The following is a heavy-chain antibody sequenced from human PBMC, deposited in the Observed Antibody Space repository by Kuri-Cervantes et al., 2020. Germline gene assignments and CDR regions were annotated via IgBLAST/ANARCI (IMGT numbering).Heavy chain of an antibody. CDR3: AKDVHSSGWYFDY. J-gene: IGHJ4*02. V-gene: IGHV3-66*02. D-gene: IGHD6-19*01. CDR1: GFPVSSDY. CDR2: LYNAGTT. Sequence: GGSLRLSCAVSGFPVSSDYMTWVRQAPGKGLQWVSLLYNAGTTIYADSVKGRFTISRDDSKNTLYLHMNSLRAEDTAVYYCAKDVHSSGWYFDYWGQGTPVTVSS.